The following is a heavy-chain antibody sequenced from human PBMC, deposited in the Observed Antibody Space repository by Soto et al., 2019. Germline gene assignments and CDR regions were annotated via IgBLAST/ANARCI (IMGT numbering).Heavy chain of an antibody. J-gene: IGHJ6*02. D-gene: IGHD1-7*01. CDR2: IYYSGST. CDR1: GGSISSYY. Sequence: WETLSLTCTVSGGSISSYYWSWIRQPPGKGLEWIGYIYYSGSTNYNPSLKSRVTISVDTSKNQFSLKLSSVTAADTAVYYCARVKRELELPADYYYYGMDVWGQGTTVTVSS. CDR3: ARVKRELELPADYYYYGMDV. V-gene: IGHV4-59*01.